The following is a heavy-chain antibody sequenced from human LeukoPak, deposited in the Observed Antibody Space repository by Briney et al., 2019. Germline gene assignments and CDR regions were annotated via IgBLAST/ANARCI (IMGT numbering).Heavy chain of an antibody. D-gene: IGHD3-22*01. Sequence: SETLSLTCTVSAGSISSNGFCWGWIRQPPGKGLEWIGSIYYRGNTYYNPSLKSRVTISIDTSKNQFSLKLSSVTAADTAVYYCARESYYDSSGYYFGDAFDIWGQGTMVTVSS. V-gene: IGHV4-39*07. J-gene: IGHJ3*02. CDR1: AGSISSNGFC. CDR2: IYYRGNT. CDR3: ARESYYDSSGYYFGDAFDI.